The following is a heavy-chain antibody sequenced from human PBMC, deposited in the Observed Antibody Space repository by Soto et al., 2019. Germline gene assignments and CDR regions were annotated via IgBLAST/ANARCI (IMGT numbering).Heavy chain of an antibody. CDR1: GFTFSSYA. D-gene: IGHD3-22*01. CDR2: ISGSGGSS. V-gene: IGHV3-23*01. J-gene: IGHJ5*02. Sequence: LRLSCAASGFTFSSYAMSWVRQAPGKGLEWVSGISGSGGSSDYADSVKGRFTVSRDNSKNTLYLQMNSLRDEDTAVYYCARGADYDSSGIRLNWFDPWGQGTLVTVSS. CDR3: ARGADYDSSGIRLNWFDP.